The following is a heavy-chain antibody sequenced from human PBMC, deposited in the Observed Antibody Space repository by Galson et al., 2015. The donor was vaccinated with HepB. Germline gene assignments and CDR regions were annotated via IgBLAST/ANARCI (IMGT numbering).Heavy chain of an antibody. CDR3: ARVSYSNYEWGWFDP. CDR1: GGSVSSGSYY. J-gene: IGHJ5*02. V-gene: IGHV4-61*01. D-gene: IGHD4-11*01. Sequence: TLSLTCTVSGGSVSSGSYYWSWIRQPPGKGLEWIGYIYYSGSTNYNPSLKSRVTISVDTSKNQFSLKLSSVTAADTAVYYCARVSYSNYEWGWFDPWGQGTLVTVSS. CDR2: IYYSGST.